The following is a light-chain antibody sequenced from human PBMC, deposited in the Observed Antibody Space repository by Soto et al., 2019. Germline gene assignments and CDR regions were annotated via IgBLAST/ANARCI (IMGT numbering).Light chain of an antibody. CDR1: IRDVGGYNY. Sequence: QSALTQPPSASGSLGQSVTISCTGTIRDVGGYNYVSWHQQHPGKAPKVMIYEVTKRPPGVPDRFSGSKSGNTASLTVSGLQAEDEADYYCSSFAGGGNPVLLGGGTKLTVL. CDR2: EVT. V-gene: IGLV2-8*01. J-gene: IGLJ2*01. CDR3: SSFAGGGNPVL.